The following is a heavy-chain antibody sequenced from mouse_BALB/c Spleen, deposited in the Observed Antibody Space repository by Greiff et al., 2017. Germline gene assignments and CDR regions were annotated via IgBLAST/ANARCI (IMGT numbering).Heavy chain of an antibody. D-gene: IGHD2-1*01. CDR1: GFTFSSYA. CDR3: ARGGGNYERDFDY. Sequence: EVQLVESGGGLVKPGGSLKLSCAASGFTFSSYAMSWVRQTPEKRLEWVASISSGGSTYYPDSVKGRFTISRDNARNILYLQMSSLRSEDTAMYYCARGGGNYERDFDYWGQGTTLTVSS. V-gene: IGHV5-6-5*01. J-gene: IGHJ2*01. CDR2: ISSGGST.